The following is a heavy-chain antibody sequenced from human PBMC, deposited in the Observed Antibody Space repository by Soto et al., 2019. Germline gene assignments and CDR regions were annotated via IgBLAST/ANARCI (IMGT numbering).Heavy chain of an antibody. CDR3: VRDGRQLLSGMDV. CDR1: GGSISSGGYY. D-gene: IGHD1-1*01. J-gene: IGHJ6*02. Sequence: QVLLQESGPGLVKPSQTLSLTCTVSGGSISSGGYYWNWVRQHPGGGLEWVGYIYHLGNTYYHPSLKSRVTISVDTSGNQFSLKLSSVTAADTAVYYCVRDGRQLLSGMDVWGQGATVTVSS. CDR2: IYHLGNT. V-gene: IGHV4-31*03.